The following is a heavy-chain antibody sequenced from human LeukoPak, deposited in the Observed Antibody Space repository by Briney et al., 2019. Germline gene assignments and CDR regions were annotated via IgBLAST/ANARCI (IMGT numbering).Heavy chain of an antibody. Sequence: GGSLRLSCAASGFTFTTYGTHWVRQAPGKGLEWVSIIYSSGSTYYADSVKGRFTISRDNSKNTLYLQMNSLRAEDTAVYHCAREALGGGGYWGQGTLVTVSS. D-gene: IGHD3-10*01. V-gene: IGHV3-66*01. CDR1: GFTFTTYG. CDR3: AREALGGGGY. CDR2: IYSSGST. J-gene: IGHJ4*02.